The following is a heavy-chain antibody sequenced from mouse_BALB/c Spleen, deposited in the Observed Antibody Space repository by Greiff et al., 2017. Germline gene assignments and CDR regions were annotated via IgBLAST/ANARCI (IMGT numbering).Heavy chain of an antibody. D-gene: IGHD2-1*01. CDR1: GFTFSNYW. J-gene: IGHJ2*01. CDR2: IRLKSNNYAT. Sequence: EVKVEESGGGLVQPGGSMKLSCVASGFTFSNYWMNWVRQSPAKGLEWVAEIRLKSNNYATHYAESVKGRFTISRDDSKSSVYLQMNNLRAEDTGIYYCTREGGNYDDYWGQGTTLTVSS. CDR3: TREGGNYDDY. V-gene: IGHV6-6*02.